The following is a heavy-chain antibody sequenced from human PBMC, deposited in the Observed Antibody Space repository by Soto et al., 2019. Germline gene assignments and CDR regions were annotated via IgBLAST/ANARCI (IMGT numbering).Heavy chain of an antibody. Sequence: PGGSLRLSCAASGFTFSTYAMHWVRQAPGKGLEWVAVISYNGSNKYYIDSVNGRFTISRDNSKNTLYLQMNSLRIEDTAVYYCARDFYGSGASSGHYYDMDVWGPGTTVTVSS. CDR3: ARDFYGSGASSGHYYDMDV. J-gene: IGHJ6*02. V-gene: IGHV3-30-3*01. D-gene: IGHD3-10*01. CDR1: GFTFSTYA. CDR2: ISYNGSNK.